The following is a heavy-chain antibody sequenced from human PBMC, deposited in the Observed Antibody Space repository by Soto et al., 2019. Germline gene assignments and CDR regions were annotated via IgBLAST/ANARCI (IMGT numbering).Heavy chain of an antibody. D-gene: IGHD2-21*01. CDR1: GGSISSYY. Sequence: QVQLQESGPGLVKPSETLSLTCTVSGGSISSYYWSWIRQPPGKGLEWIGYIYYSGSTNYNPSLKSRVTISVDTSKNQFSLKLSSVTAADTAVYYCARSDSVIAMKEYFQPWGQGTLVTVSS. J-gene: IGHJ1*01. V-gene: IGHV4-59*01. CDR2: IYYSGST. CDR3: ARSDSVIAMKEYFQP.